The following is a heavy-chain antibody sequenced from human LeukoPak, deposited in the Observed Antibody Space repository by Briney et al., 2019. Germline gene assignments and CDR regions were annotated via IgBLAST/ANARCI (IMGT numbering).Heavy chain of an antibody. V-gene: IGHV4-4*07. CDR3: ARVSSSWYQDWYFDL. J-gene: IGHJ2*01. CDR1: GGSISSYY. D-gene: IGHD6-13*01. Sequence: SETLSLTCTVSGGSISSYYWSWIRQPAGKGLKWIGRIYTSGSPNYNPSLKSRVTMSVDTSKNQFSLKLSSVTAADTAVYYCARVSSSWYQDWYFDLWGRGTLVTVSS. CDR2: IYTSGSP.